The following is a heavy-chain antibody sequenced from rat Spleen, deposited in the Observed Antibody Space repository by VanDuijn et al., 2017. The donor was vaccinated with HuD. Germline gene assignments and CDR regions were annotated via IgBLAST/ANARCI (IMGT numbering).Heavy chain of an antibody. CDR2: ISTGGGNT. Sequence: EVHLVESGGGLVQPGRSMKLSCAASGFTFSNYGMAWVRQAPKKGLEWVASISTGGGNTYYRDSVKGRFTISRDNAKATLYLQMDSLRSEDTATYYCTRLDYGGSYFDYWGQGVMVTVSS. D-gene: IGHD1-11*01. CDR1: GFTFSNYG. J-gene: IGHJ2*01. CDR3: TRLDYGGSYFDY. V-gene: IGHV5-25*01.